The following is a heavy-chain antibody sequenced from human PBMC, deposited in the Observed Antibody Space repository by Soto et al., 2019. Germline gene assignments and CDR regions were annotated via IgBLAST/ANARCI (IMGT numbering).Heavy chain of an antibody. CDR1: GFSFSDYY. V-gene: IGHV3-11*03. Sequence: PGGSLRLSCAASGFSFSDYYMSWIRQAPGKGLEWVSYISSSSDYTNYADSVKGRFTISRDNAKNSLYLQMNSLRAEDTAVYYCATPYYYYYYLDVWGQGTTVTVSS. J-gene: IGHJ6*03. CDR3: ATPYYYYYYLDV. CDR2: ISSSSDYT.